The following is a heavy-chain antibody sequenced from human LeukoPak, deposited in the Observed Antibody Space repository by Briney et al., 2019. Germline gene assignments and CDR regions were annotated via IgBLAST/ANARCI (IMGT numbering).Heavy chain of an antibody. Sequence: PSETLSLTCTVSGGSISGSSYYWGWIRQPPGKGLEWIGSIYYSGSTYYNPSLKSRVTISVDTSKNQFSLKLNSVTAVDTAVYYCARKYDSGWYDYWGQGILVTVSS. CDR3: ARKYDSGWYDY. CDR2: IYYSGST. D-gene: IGHD6-19*01. V-gene: IGHV4-39*07. CDR1: GGSISGSSYY. J-gene: IGHJ4*02.